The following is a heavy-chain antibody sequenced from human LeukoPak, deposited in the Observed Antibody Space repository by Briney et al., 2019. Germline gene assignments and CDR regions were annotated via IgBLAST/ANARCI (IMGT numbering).Heavy chain of an antibody. CDR2: NSRSGGST. Sequence: GGSLRLSCVGFGFTFSNYNLNWVRQAPGKGLEWVSSNSRSGGSTYYAESVKGRLTISRDNAESSVYLQVNSLRAEDTAVYYCVRGDKRDYWGQGTLVTVSS. CDR3: VRGDKRDY. J-gene: IGHJ4*02. CDR1: GFTFSNYN. V-gene: IGHV3-21*04. D-gene: IGHD5-24*01.